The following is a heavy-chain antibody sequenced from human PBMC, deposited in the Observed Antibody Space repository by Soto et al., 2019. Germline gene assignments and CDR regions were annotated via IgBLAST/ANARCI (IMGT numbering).Heavy chain of an antibody. CDR1: GGSFSGYY. J-gene: IGHJ5*02. Sequence: SETLSLTCAVYGGSFSGYYWSWIRQPPGKGLEWIGEINHSGSTNYNPSLKSRVTISVDTSKNQFSLKLSSVTAADTAVYYCASVGSDYDNSGYYLPWGPGTLVTV. D-gene: IGHD3-22*01. CDR2: INHSGST. CDR3: ASVGSDYDNSGYYLP. V-gene: IGHV4-34*01.